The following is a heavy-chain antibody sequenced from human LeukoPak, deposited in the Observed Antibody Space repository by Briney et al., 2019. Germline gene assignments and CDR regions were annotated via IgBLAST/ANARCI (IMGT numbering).Heavy chain of an antibody. CDR1: GYTFTSYG. V-gene: IGHV1-18*01. CDR2: ISAYNGNT. Sequence: GASVKVSCKACGYTFTSYGISWVRQAPGQGLEWMGWISAYNGNTNYAQKLQGRVTMTTDTSTSTAYMELRSLRSDDTAAYYCARDSAAAGDPDYWGQGTLVTVSS. CDR3: ARDSAAAGDPDY. J-gene: IGHJ4*02. D-gene: IGHD6-13*01.